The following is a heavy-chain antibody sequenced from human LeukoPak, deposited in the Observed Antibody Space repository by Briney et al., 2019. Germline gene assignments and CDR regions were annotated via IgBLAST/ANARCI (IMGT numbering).Heavy chain of an antibody. V-gene: IGHV1-24*01. D-gene: IGHD3-22*01. J-gene: IGHJ3*02. CDR1: GYTLTELS. Sequence: ASVKVSCKVSGYTLTELSMHWVRQAPGKGLEWIGGFDPEDGETIFAQKFQGRVTMTEDTSTDTAYMDLSSLRSEDTAMYYCATDYYDGSAPSVGAFDIWGQGTMVTVSS. CDR2: FDPEDGET. CDR3: ATDYYDGSAPSVGAFDI.